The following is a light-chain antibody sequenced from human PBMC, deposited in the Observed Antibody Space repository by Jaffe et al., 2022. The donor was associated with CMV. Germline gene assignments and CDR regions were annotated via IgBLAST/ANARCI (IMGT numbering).Light chain of an antibody. CDR1: QTISNY. V-gene: IGKV1-39*01. CDR2: AAS. Sequence: DIQMTQSPSSLSASVGDGVTITCRASQTISNYLNWYQQKLGKAPRLLIYAASSLQSGVPSRFSGSGSGTDFTLTISSLQPEDFATYYCQQSYSSPWTFGQGTKVEIK. CDR3: QQSYSSPWT. J-gene: IGKJ1*01.